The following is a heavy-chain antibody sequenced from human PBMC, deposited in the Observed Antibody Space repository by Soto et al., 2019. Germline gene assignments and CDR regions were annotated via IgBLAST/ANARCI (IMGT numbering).Heavy chain of an antibody. CDR1: GYTFTSYY. V-gene: IGHV1-46*03. J-gene: IGHJ6*03. CDR3: ARDRRGTSSKYYMDV. CDR2: INTSGGST. D-gene: IGHD2-2*01. Sequence: GASVKVSCKASGYTFTSYYMHWVRQAPGQGLEWMGIINTSGGSTSYAQKYQGRVTMTRDTSTSTVYMELSSLRSEDTAVYYCARDRRGTSSKYYMDVWGKGTTVTVSS.